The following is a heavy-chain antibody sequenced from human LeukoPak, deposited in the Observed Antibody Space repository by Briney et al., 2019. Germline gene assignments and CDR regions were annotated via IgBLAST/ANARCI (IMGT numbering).Heavy chain of an antibody. V-gene: IGHV5-51*01. J-gene: IGHJ3*02. Sequence: GESLKISCKGSGYSFTSCWIGWVRQMPGKGLEWMGIIYPGDSDTRYSPSFHGQVTISTDKSIITAYLQWSSLKASDTAMYYCARNSPRYCSSTSCLYPDAFDIWGQGTMVTVSS. CDR1: GYSFTSCW. CDR2: IYPGDSDT. D-gene: IGHD2-2*01. CDR3: ARNSPRYCSSTSCLYPDAFDI.